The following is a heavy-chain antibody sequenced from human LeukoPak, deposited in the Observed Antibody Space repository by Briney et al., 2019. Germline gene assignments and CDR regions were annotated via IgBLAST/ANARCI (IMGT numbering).Heavy chain of an antibody. D-gene: IGHD6-25*01. CDR2: IYSSGST. J-gene: IGHJ4*02. CDR3: ARGGPTIAARRTFDS. V-gene: IGHV4-59*01. Sequence: SETLSLTCTVSGGSISSYYWSWIRQPPGKGLEWIGHIYSSGSTNYKPSPKSRVTMSVDTSKNQFSLKLTSVTAADTAVYYCARGGPTIAARRTFDSWGQGTLVTVSS. CDR1: GGSISSYY.